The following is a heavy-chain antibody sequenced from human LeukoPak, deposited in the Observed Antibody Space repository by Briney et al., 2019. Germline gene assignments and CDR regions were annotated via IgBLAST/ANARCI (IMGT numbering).Heavy chain of an antibody. D-gene: IGHD4-11*01. CDR2: IDHTGDT. CDR3: AEGRRVRNYEYWFDP. J-gene: IGHJ5*02. Sequence: PSETLSLTCAVHGGSLSGHYWTWVRQPPGKGLEWIGEIDHTGDTNYQPSLKSRVTMSVDTSKNQFSLKLRSVTAAETAMYYCAEGRRVRNYEYWFDPWGQGTLVTVSP. CDR1: GGSLSGHY. V-gene: IGHV4-34*01.